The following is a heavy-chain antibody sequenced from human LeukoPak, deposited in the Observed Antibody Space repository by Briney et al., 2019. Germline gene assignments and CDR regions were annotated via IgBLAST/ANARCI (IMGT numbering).Heavy chain of an antibody. D-gene: IGHD3-9*01. CDR1: GFTFSSYA. J-gene: IGHJ6*03. V-gene: IGHV3-23*01. CDR2: ISGSGGST. Sequence: HPGGSLRLSCAASGFTFSSYAMSWVRQAPGKGLEWVSAISGSGGSTYYADSVRGRFTISRDNSKNTLYLQMNSLRAEDTAVYYCAKWGKYYDILTGYYTSYYYYYMDVWGKGTTVTISS. CDR3: AKWGKYYDILTGYYTSYYYYYMDV.